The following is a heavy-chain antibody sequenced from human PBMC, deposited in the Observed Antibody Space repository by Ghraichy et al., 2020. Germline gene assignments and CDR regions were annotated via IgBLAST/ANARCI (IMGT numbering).Heavy chain of an antibody. J-gene: IGHJ1*01. V-gene: IGHV4-59*01. CDR3: AGDYRDRLG. CDR1: GSSISNYF. Sequence: SETLSLTCTVSGSSISNYFWSWIRQTPGKGLEWIGYIYYSGSTNYNPSLKSRVTISIDTSKNQISLKLSSMTAADTAVYYCAGDYRDRLGWGQGAFVTVSS. CDR2: IYYSGST. D-gene: IGHD4-17*01.